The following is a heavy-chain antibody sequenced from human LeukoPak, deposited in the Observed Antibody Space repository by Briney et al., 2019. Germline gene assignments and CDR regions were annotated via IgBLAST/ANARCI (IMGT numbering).Heavy chain of an antibody. CDR2: IYYSGST. Sequence: SETLSLTCTVSGGSISSYYWSWIRQPPGKGLEWIGYIYYSGSTNYNPSLKSRVTISVDTSKNQFSLKLSSVTAADTAVYYCARSDTVTYIDYWGQGTLVTVSS. V-gene: IGHV4-59*08. CDR1: GGSISSYY. CDR3: ARSDTVTYIDY. D-gene: IGHD4-17*01. J-gene: IGHJ4*02.